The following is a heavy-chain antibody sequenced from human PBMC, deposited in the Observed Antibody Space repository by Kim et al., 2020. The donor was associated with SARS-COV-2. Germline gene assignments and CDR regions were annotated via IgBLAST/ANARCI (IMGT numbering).Heavy chain of an antibody. CDR2: IIPILGIA. J-gene: IGHJ6*02. D-gene: IGHD2-2*01. V-gene: IGHV1-69*04. Sequence: SVKVSCKASGGTFSSYAISWVRQAPGQGLEWMGRIIPILGIANYAQKFQGRVTITADKSTSTAYMELSSLRSEDTAVYYCARWSLIAQLPYYYGMDVWGQGTTVTVSS. CDR1: GGTFSSYA. CDR3: ARWSLIAQLPYYYGMDV.